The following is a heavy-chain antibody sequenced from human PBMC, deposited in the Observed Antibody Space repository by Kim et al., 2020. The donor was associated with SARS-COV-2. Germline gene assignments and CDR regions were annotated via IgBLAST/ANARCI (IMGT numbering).Heavy chain of an antibody. D-gene: IGHD2-8*01. CDR2: ISVGTGST. J-gene: IGHJ6*02. V-gene: IGHV3-23*01. CDR1: GFTFSNYA. Sequence: GGSLRLSCAASGFTFSNYAMNWVRQAPGKGLEWVSAISVGTGSTYYADSVKGRFTISRDNSKSTLSLQMSSLRAEETAVYYCATAVSQTYYYGMDVWGQGTMVTVSS. CDR3: ATAVSQTYYYGMDV.